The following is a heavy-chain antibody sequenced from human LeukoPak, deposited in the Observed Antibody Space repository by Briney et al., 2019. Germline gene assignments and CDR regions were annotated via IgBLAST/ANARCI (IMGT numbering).Heavy chain of an antibody. J-gene: IGHJ5*02. CDR1: GGPISSSSYY. V-gene: IGHV4-39*07. CDR2: IYYSGST. D-gene: IGHD6-19*01. Sequence: SETLSLTCTVSGGPISSSSYYWGWIRQPPGKGLEWIGNIYYSGSTYYNPSLKSRVTISVDTSKNQFSLKLRSVTAADTAVYYCARGQARLAWFDPWGQGTLVTVSS. CDR3: ARGQARLAWFDP.